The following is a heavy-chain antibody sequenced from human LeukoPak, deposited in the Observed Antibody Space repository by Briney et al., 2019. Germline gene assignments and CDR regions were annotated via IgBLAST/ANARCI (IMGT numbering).Heavy chain of an antibody. CDR1: GFTFSSYG. J-gene: IGHJ4*02. V-gene: IGHV3-23*01. Sequence: GGSLRLSCAASGFTFSSYGMSWVRQAPGKGLEWVSGISGSGDITYYADSVKGRFTISRDNSKNTLYLQMNSLRAEDTAVYYCAKDQVLRYFDWLFYWGQGTLVTVSS. D-gene: IGHD3-9*01. CDR3: AKDQVLRYFDWLFY. CDR2: ISGSGDIT.